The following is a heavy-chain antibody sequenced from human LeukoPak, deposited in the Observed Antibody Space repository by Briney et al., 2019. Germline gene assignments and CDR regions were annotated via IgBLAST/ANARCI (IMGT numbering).Heavy chain of an antibody. Sequence: GGSLRLSCAASGFTFDDYGMSWVRQAPGKGLEWVSGINWNGGSTGYADSVKGRFTISRDNAKNSLYLQINSLRVEDTALYYCAKKKYRGFDFGGQGPLATVSP. D-gene: IGHD5-12*01. J-gene: IGHJ4*02. CDR3: AKKKYRGFDF. CDR2: INWNGGST. V-gene: IGHV3-20*04. CDR1: GFTFDDYG.